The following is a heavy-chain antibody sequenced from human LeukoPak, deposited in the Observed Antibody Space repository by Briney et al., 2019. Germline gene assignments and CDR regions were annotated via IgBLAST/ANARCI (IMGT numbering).Heavy chain of an antibody. Sequence: GGSLRLSCAASGFTFSSYGMSWVRQAPGKGLEWVSVIYSGGSTYYADSVKGRFTISRDNSKNTLYLQMNSLRAEDTAVYYCVVVVISDYWGQGTLVTVSS. CDR3: VVVVISDY. V-gene: IGHV3-66*01. CDR2: IYSGGST. CDR1: GFTFSSYG. D-gene: IGHD3-22*01. J-gene: IGHJ4*02.